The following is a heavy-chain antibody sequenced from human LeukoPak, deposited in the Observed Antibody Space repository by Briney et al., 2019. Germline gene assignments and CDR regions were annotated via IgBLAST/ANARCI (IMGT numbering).Heavy chain of an antibody. Sequence: GGSLRLSCAASGFTFNNYWFSWVRQAPGKGLGWVANINQDGSHKYSVDSVKGRFTISRDNARNSLYLQVNGLRAEDTAVYYCARFRYIGSDLEVFDSWGQGTLVTVSS. CDR2: INQDGSHK. V-gene: IGHV3-7*01. CDR1: GFTFNNYW. J-gene: IGHJ4*02. CDR3: ARFRYIGSDLEVFDS. D-gene: IGHD5-12*01.